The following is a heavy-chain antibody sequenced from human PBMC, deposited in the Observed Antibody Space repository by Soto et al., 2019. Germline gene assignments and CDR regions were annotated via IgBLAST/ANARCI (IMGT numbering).Heavy chain of an antibody. V-gene: IGHV3-53*04. CDR3: ARELTTEYSSGWYYFDY. Sequence: EVQLVESGGGLVQPGGSLRLSCAASGFTVSSNYMSWVRQAPGKGLEWVSVIYSGGSTYYADSVKGRFTISRHNSKNTLYLQMNGLRAEDTAVYYCARELTTEYSSGWYYFDYWGQGTLVTVSS. CDR2: IYSGGST. D-gene: IGHD6-19*01. J-gene: IGHJ4*02. CDR1: GFTVSSNY.